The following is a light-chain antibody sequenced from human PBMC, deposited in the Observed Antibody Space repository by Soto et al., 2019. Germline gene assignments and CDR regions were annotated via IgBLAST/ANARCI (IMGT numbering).Light chain of an antibody. V-gene: IGLV2-14*03. Sequence: QSALTQPASVSGSPGQSITISCSGTTNDVGGYNYVSWYQQHPGTAPKLLIYGDTHRPSGVSSRFSGSKSGNAASLTISGLQAEDEGDYYCSSYTSSYTWVFGGGTKLTVL. CDR1: TNDVGGYNY. J-gene: IGLJ3*02. CDR3: SSYTSSYTWV. CDR2: GDT.